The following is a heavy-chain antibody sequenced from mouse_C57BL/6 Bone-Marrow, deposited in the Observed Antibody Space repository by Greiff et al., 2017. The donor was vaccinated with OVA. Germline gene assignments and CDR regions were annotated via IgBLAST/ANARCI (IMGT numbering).Heavy chain of an antibody. Sequence: VQLQQSGPELVKPGASVKISCKASGYSFTGYYMNWVKQSPEKSLEWIGEINPSTGGTTYNQKFKAKATLTVEKSSSTASMQLKSLTSEDSAVDYGTREEADDYAMDYWGQGTSVTVTS. V-gene: IGHV1-42*01. J-gene: IGHJ4*01. CDR2: INPSTGGT. CDR3: TREEADDYAMDY. CDR1: GYSFTGYY.